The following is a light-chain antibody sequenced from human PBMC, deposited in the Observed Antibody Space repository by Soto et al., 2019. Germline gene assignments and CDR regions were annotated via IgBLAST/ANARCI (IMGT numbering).Light chain of an antibody. CDR1: SSDIGSFNL. V-gene: IGLV2-23*02. CDR2: AVT. CDR3: GSYADSTTWV. Sequence: QSVLAQPASVSGSPGQSITISFTGTSSDIGSFNLVSWYQHHPGKAPKLMIFAVTKRPSGVSDRFSGSRSDNTASLTISGRQAEDEADYYCGSYADSTTWVFGGGTKLTVL. J-gene: IGLJ3*02.